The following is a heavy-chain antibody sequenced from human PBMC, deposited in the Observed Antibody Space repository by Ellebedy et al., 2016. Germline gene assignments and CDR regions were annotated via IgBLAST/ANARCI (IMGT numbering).Heavy chain of an antibody. V-gene: IGHV3-23*01. J-gene: IGHJ4*02. CDR2: ISGDGDTT. D-gene: IGHD4-17*01. CDR3: YYGHYSAS. Sequence: GGSLRLXXVASGFTFRNFFMSWVRQVPGGGLEWLSTISGDGDTTFSADSVKGRFAISRDNSRNTLYLQMNSLRAEDTAVYYCYYGHYSASWGQGTLVTVSS. CDR1: GFTFRNFF.